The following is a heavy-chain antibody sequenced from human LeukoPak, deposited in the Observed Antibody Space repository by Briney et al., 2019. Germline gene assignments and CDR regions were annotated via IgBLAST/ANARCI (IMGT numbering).Heavy chain of an antibody. Sequence: GGALRLSCAASGFTFSSYRMHWVRHAPGKGPVWVARTNWDGSSTAYADSVKGRFTISKDNAKNTLYLLMNSLRAEDTAVYYCARDSVEWYIFDYWGQGTLVTVSS. CDR3: ARDSVEWYIFDY. V-gene: IGHV3-74*01. CDR2: TNWDGSST. D-gene: IGHD3-3*01. CDR1: GFTFSSYR. J-gene: IGHJ4*02.